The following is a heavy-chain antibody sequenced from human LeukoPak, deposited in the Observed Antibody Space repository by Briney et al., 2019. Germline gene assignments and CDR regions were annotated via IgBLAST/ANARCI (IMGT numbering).Heavy chain of an antibody. V-gene: IGHV4-34*01. CDR3: ARGPFAPVV. J-gene: IGHJ6*01. CDR1: GGSFRVHY. CDR2: INYSGIT. Sequence: LSLTLGFEGGSFRVHYWSWIRQPPGKGLEWIGDINYSGITNYNPSLKSRVTISLDTSKNQFSLKVTSVTAADTAVYYCARGPFAPVVWGRKTTVTVSS.